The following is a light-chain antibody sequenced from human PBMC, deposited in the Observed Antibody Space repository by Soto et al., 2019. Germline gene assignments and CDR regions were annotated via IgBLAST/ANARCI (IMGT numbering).Light chain of an antibody. J-gene: IGKJ4*01. Sequence: DIQLTQSPSFLSASVGDRVTITCRAIQGISSYLAWYQQKPGKAPKLLIYAASTLQSGVPSRFSGSGSGTEFPLTISSLQPEDFATYYCQQLNSYPLSFGGGTKVESK. CDR1: QGISSY. V-gene: IGKV1-9*01. CDR3: QQLNSYPLS. CDR2: AAS.